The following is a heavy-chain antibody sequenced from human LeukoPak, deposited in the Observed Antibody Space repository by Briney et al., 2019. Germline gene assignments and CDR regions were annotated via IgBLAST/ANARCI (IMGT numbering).Heavy chain of an antibody. CDR3: AREPGRSGSYDH. D-gene: IGHD3-3*01. CDR1: GFTFSSYA. CDR2: ISYDGSNK. V-gene: IGHV3-30-3*01. J-gene: IGHJ4*02. Sequence: GGSLRLSCAASGFTFSSYAMHWVRQAPGKGLEGVAVISYDGSNKYYADSVKGRFTISRDNSKNTLYLQMNSLRAEDTAVYYCAREPGRSGSYDHWGQGTLVTVSS.